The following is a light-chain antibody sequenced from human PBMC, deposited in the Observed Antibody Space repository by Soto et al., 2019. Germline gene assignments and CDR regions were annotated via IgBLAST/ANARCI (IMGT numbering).Light chain of an antibody. Sequence: QSFLTQPPSVSAAPGQKVTISCSGSSSNIGNDFVSWYQQLPGRAPKLLIYDNNKRPSGIPDRFSGSKSGTSATLGITGLQTGDEADYYCGTWDTRLNARVFGEGTKLTVL. CDR1: SSNIGNDF. CDR2: DNN. J-gene: IGLJ3*02. V-gene: IGLV1-51*01. CDR3: GTWDTRLNARV.